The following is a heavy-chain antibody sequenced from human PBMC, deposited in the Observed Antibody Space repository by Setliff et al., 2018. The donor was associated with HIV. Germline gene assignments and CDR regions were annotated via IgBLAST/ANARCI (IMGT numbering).Heavy chain of an antibody. J-gene: IGHJ4*02. CDR3: ARDLPSGFLDY. Sequence: PGGSLRLSCAASGFTFSSYWMHWVRQAPGEGLVWVGLMRSDGDLQSYVDSVKGRFTISRDSAKNTLYLHMNSLNGEDTAVYYCARDLPSGFLDYWGQGTLVTVSS. V-gene: IGHV3-74*03. CDR2: MRSDGDLQ. D-gene: IGHD3-3*01. CDR1: GFTFSSYW.